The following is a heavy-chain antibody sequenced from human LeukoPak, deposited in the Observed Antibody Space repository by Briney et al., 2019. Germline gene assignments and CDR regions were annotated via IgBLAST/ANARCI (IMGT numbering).Heavy chain of an antibody. Sequence: ASVKVSCKASGYTFTSYGISWVRQAPGQGLEWMGWISAYNGNTNYAQKLQGRVTMTTDTSTSTAYMELRSLRSDDTAVYYCARGPAGGVLMVFYMDVWGKGTTVTVSS. CDR2: ISAYNGNT. D-gene: IGHD2-8*01. J-gene: IGHJ6*03. V-gene: IGHV1-18*01. CDR1: GYTFTSYG. CDR3: ARGPAGGVLMVFYMDV.